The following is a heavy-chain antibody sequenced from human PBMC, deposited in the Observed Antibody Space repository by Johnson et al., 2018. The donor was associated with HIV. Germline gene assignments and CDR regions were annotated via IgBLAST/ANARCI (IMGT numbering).Heavy chain of an antibody. D-gene: IGHD6-13*01. CDR2: ISSSGSTI. CDR1: TFTFSDYY. J-gene: IGHJ3*02. Sequence: VQLVESGGGLVKPGGSLRLSCAVSTFTFSDYYMSWIRQAPGKGLEWVSYISSSGSTIYYADSVKGRFTISRDNAKNSLYLQMNSLRAEDTAIYYCARSGTYMSSWSGGNDVFDIWGQGTMVTVSS. V-gene: IGHV3-11*04. CDR3: ARSGTYMSSWSGGNDVFDI.